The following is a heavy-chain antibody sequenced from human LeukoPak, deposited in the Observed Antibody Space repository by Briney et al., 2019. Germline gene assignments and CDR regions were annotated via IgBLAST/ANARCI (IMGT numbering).Heavy chain of an antibody. J-gene: IGHJ4*02. CDR2: IYFRGST. CDR3: ARLFCLVSHRKTGGSTESWCPY. D-gene: IGHD7-27*01. V-gene: IGHV4-4*02. CDR1: GGSIGSSNW. Sequence: PSETLSLTCVVSGGSIGSSNWWSWVRQPPGKGLEWIGYIYFRGSTYYNPSLKSRVTISVDTSKNQFSLKLSSVTAADTAVYYCARLFCLVSHRKTGGSTESWCPYWGQGTLVTVSS.